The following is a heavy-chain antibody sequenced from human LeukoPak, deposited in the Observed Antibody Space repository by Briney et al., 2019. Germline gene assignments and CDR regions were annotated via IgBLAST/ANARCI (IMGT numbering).Heavy chain of an antibody. Sequence: KPSETLSLTCTVSGGSISSYYWSWIRQPPGKGLEWIGYIYYSGSTNYNPSLKSRATISVDTSKNQSSLKLSSVTAADTAVYYCASGLIAAEDYDYWGQGTLVTVSS. CDR2: IYYSGST. D-gene: IGHD6-25*01. V-gene: IGHV4-59*01. CDR1: GGSISSYY. J-gene: IGHJ4*02. CDR3: ASGLIAAEDYDY.